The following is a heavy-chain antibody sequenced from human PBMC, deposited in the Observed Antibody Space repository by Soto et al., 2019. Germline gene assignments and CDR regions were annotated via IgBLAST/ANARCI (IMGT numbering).Heavy chain of an antibody. CDR3: ARDASAGTGDY. V-gene: IGHV3-33*01. J-gene: IGHJ4*02. CDR1: GFTFSSYG. CDR2: IWYDGSNK. D-gene: IGHD6-13*01. Sequence: QVQLVESGGGVVQPGRSLRLSCAASGFTFSSYGMHWVRQAPGKGLEWVAVIWYDGSNKYYADSVKGRFTISRDNSKNPLYLQMTSLRDEDTAVYYCARDASAGTGDYWGQGTLVTVSS.